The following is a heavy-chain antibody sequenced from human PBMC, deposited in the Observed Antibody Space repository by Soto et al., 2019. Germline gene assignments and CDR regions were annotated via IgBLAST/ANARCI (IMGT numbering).Heavy chain of an antibody. V-gene: IGHV1-69*01. CDR1: GGSFNNYA. Sequence: QVHLVQSGAEVKKPGSSVKVSCKTSGGSFNNYAVSWVRQAPGQGLEWMGGIIPNFDTPNYAQKCQDRVTVIADESTSTVYMELRSLRSNDTAVYYCGVAMVREILIFESSGMHVWGQGTTVIVSS. CDR3: GVAMVREILIFESSGMHV. J-gene: IGHJ6*02. CDR2: IIPNFDTP. D-gene: IGHD3-10*01.